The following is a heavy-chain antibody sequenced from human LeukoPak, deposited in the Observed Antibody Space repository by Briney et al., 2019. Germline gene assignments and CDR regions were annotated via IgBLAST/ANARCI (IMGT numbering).Heavy chain of an antibody. V-gene: IGHV4-34*01. D-gene: IGHD6-13*01. CDR2: INHSGST. CDR3: ARGHIGLAAAGSLGY. J-gene: IGHJ4*02. Sequence: SETVSLTCAVYGVSFSSYYWSWIRQPPGKGLEWIGEINHSGSTNYNPSLKSRVTISVDTSKNQFSLKLSSVTAADTAVYYCARGHIGLAAAGSLGYWGQGTLVSVSS. CDR1: GVSFSSYY.